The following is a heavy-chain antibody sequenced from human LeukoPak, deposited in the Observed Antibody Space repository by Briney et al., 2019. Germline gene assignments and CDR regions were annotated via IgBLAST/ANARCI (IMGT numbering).Heavy chain of an antibody. Sequence: PGRSLRLSCAASGFISSNYAIHWVRQAPGKGLEWVAAISYDGNTQHYADPVKGRSTISRDNSKSKVYLQIDTLTIEDAAVYYCVKPYPTLTTSSVLDTWGQGTLVTVSS. CDR1: GFISSNYA. CDR3: VKPYPTLTTSSVLDT. D-gene: IGHD4-17*01. V-gene: IGHV3-30*18. J-gene: IGHJ5*01. CDR2: ISYDGNTQ.